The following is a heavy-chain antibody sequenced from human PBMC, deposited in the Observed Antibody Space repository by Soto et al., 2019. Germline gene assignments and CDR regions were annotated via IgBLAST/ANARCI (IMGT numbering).Heavy chain of an antibody. CDR3: AKEAARPGPCDS. J-gene: IGHJ4*02. CDR1: GFTFSSYP. CDR2: ITGGATNA. D-gene: IGHD6-6*01. V-gene: IGHV3-23*01. Sequence: PGGSLRLSCETSGFTFSSYPMSWVRQAPGKGLGWISGITGGATNAYYADSVKGRITISRDNPKNTLYLELNSLKAEDTAVYYCAKEAARPGPCDSWGQGTLVTVSS.